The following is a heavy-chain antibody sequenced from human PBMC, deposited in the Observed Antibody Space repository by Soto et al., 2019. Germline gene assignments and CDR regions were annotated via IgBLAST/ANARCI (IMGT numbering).Heavy chain of an antibody. CDR3: ARARGGYFDY. CDR1: GDSISNNKW. Sequence: SETLSLTCAVSGDSISNNKWWSWFRQPPGKGLEWIGEIYHSGSTNYNPSLDSLKSRVTISVDKSKNQFSLEVRSVTAADTAVYYCARARGGYFDYWGQGTLVTVSS. V-gene: IGHV4-4*02. J-gene: IGHJ4*02. D-gene: IGHD2-15*01. CDR2: IYHSGST.